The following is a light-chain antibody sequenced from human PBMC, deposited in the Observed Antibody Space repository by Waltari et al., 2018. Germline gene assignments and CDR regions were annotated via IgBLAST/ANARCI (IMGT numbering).Light chain of an antibody. CDR1: QSLLHSNGYNY. CDR2: LGS. Sequence: DIVMTQSPLSLPVNPGAQASISCRSSQSLLHSNGYNYLDWYLQKPGQSPQLLIYLGSNRASGVPDRFSGSGSGTDFTLKISRVEAEDVGVYYCMQALQTPFTFGPGTKVDIK. J-gene: IGKJ3*01. CDR3: MQALQTPFT. V-gene: IGKV2-28*01.